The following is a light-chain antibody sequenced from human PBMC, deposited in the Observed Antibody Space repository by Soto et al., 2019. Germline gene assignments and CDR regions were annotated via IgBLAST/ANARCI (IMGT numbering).Light chain of an antibody. Sequence: NFLLTQPHSVSESPGKTVTISCTRSSGSIASNYVQWYQQRPGSAPTTVTYEDNQRPSGVPDRFSGSIDSSSNSASLTIPGLKTEDEADYYCQSYDSSNQVVFGGGTKVTVL. CDR3: QSYDSSNQVV. J-gene: IGLJ2*01. CDR2: EDN. CDR1: SGSIASNY. V-gene: IGLV6-57*04.